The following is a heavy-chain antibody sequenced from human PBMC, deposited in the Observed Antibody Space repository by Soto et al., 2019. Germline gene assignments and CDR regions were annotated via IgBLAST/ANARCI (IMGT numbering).Heavy chain of an antibody. D-gene: IGHD2-2*01. CDR1: GYTFTGYY. V-gene: IGHV1-2*04. J-gene: IGHJ6*02. Sequence: ASVKVSCKASGYTFTGYYMHWVRQAPGQGLEWMGWINPNSGGTNYAQKFQGWVTMTRDTSISTAYMELSRLRSDDTAVYYCARGGVVVVPAAIGLYYYYGMDVCGQGTTVTLS. CDR2: INPNSGGT. CDR3: ARGGVVVVPAAIGLYYYYGMDV.